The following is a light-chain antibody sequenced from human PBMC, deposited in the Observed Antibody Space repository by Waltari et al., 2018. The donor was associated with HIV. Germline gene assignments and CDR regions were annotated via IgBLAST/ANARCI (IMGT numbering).Light chain of an antibody. Sequence: SYELTQPPSVSVSPGQTASITCSGDKLGDKYACWYQQKPGQSPMLVIYEDNKRPSGIPERFSGSNSGNTATLTISGTQAMDEADYYCQASDSSTVWVFGGGTKLTVL. V-gene: IGLV3-1*01. CDR3: QASDSSTVWV. CDR1: KLGDKY. J-gene: IGLJ3*02. CDR2: EDN.